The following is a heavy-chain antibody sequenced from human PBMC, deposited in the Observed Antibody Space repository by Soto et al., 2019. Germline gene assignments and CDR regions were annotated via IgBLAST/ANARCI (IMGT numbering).Heavy chain of an antibody. CDR3: AGESWAMAGRPGHAFDL. J-gene: IGHJ3*01. D-gene: IGHD6-6*01. CDR1: GYTFTSYA. V-gene: IGHV1-3*01. Sequence: ASVKVSCKASGYTFTSYAMHWVRQAPGQRLEWMGWINAGNGNTKYSQKFQGRVTITRDTSASTAYMELSSLRSEDTAVYYCAGESWAMAGRPGHAFDLWGPGTMVTVS. CDR2: INAGNGNT.